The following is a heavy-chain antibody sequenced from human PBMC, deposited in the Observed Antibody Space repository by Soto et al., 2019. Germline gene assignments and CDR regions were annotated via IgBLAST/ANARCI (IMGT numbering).Heavy chain of an antibody. CDR3: AKDRYYHETSGYYYSDY. J-gene: IGHJ4*02. CDR1: GLTFSSFG. CDR2: ISYDGSNK. V-gene: IGHV3-30*18. D-gene: IGHD3-22*01. Sequence: PGGALRLSCAASGLTFSSFGMQWVRQAPGKGLEWVAVISYDGSNKYYADSVKGRFTISRDNSKNTLYLQMNSLRAEDTAVCYCAKDRYYHETSGYYYSDYWGQGTLVTVSS.